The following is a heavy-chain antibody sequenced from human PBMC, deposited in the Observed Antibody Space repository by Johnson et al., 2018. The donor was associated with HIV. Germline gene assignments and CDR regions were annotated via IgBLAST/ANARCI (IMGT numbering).Heavy chain of an antibody. CDR1: GFTFSSYA. Sequence: QVQLVESRGVLVKPGGSLRLSCAASGFTFSSYAMHWVRQAPGKGLEWVAVISFDGSNKYYADSVKGRFTISRDNSKNTLYLQMNSLRAEDTAVYYCARARTVVIARPDAFDIWGQGTMVTVSS. V-gene: IGHV3-30-3*01. CDR3: ARARTVVIARPDAFDI. CDR2: ISFDGSNK. D-gene: IGHD2-21*01. J-gene: IGHJ3*02.